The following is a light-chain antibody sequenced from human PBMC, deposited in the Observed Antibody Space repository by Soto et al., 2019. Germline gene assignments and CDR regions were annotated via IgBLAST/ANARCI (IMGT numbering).Light chain of an antibody. V-gene: IGKV3-20*01. CDR1: QTISSKY. Sequence: ETGLTQSPGTLSLSPGERATLSCRASQTISSKYLAWFQQKPGQAPRLLIYSASSRATGIPDRFSGSGSGTDFTLTIRRLEPEDFAVYYCQYYGSSPFAFGPGTRVDIK. J-gene: IGKJ3*01. CDR3: QYYGSSPFA. CDR2: SAS.